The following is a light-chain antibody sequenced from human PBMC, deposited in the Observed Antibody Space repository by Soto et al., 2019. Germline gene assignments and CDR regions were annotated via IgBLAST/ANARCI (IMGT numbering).Light chain of an antibody. CDR2: VNSDGSH. J-gene: IGLJ3*02. CDR1: RGHNNYA. Sequence: QLVLTQSPSASASLGASVKLTCTLSRGHNNYANAWHQQQPEKGPRYLMKVNSDGSHSKGDGIPDRFSGSRSGAERYLTISSLQSEDEADYYCQTWGTGIQVFGGGTKVTVL. V-gene: IGLV4-69*01. CDR3: QTWGTGIQV.